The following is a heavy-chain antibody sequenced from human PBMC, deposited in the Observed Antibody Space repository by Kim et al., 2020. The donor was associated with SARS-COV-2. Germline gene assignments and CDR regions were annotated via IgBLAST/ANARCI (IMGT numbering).Heavy chain of an antibody. CDR3: ARDFGYYYGSGSPQNYYYYYYGMDV. Sequence: ASVKVSCKASGYTFTGYYMHWVRQAPGQGLEWMGRINPNSGGTNYAQKFQGRVTMTRDTSISTAYMELSRLRSDDTAVYYCARDFGYYYGSGSPQNYYYYYYGMDVWGQGTTVTVSS. J-gene: IGHJ6*02. V-gene: IGHV1-2*06. CDR1: GYTFTGYY. D-gene: IGHD3-10*01. CDR2: INPNSGGT.